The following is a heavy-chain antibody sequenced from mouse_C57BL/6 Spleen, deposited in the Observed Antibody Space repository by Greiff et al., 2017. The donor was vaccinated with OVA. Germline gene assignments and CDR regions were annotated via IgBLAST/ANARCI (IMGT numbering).Heavy chain of an antibody. V-gene: IGHV5-9*01. Sequence: EVKLVESGGGLVKPGGSLKLSCAASGFTFSSYTMSWVRQTPEKRLEWVATISGGGGNTYYPDSVKGRFTISRDNAKNTLYLQMSSLRSEDTALYYCARHEARDYFDYWGQGTTLTVSS. CDR3: ARHEARDYFDY. J-gene: IGHJ2*01. CDR2: ISGGGGNT. CDR1: GFTFSSYT.